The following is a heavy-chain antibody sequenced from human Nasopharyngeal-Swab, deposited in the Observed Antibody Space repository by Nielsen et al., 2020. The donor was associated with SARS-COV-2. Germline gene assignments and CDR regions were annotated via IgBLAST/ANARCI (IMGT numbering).Heavy chain of an antibody. CDR3: AEAPSGGWYFDYYYYGMDV. CDR1: GGIFSSYA. Sequence: SVKVSCKASGGIFSSYAISWVRQAPGQGLEWMGGIIPIFGTANYAQKFQGRVTITADESTSTAYMELSSLRSEDTAVYYCAEAPSGGWYFDYYYYGMDVWGQGTTVTVSS. V-gene: IGHV1-69*13. D-gene: IGHD6-19*01. CDR2: IIPIFGTA. J-gene: IGHJ6*02.